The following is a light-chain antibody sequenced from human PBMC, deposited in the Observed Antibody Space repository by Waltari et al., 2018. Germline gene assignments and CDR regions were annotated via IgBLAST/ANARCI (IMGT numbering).Light chain of an antibody. CDR2: GAS. CDR1: QSVGSTY. V-gene: IGKV3-20*01. J-gene: IGKJ4*01. Sequence: EIVLTQSPGTLSLSPGERATLSCRASQSVGSTYLAWYQQTPGQAPRLLFYGASSRATGIPDRFSGSGSGTDFTLPISRLEPEDFAVYFCQQYGSSPPVTFGGGTKVEIK. CDR3: QQYGSSPPVT.